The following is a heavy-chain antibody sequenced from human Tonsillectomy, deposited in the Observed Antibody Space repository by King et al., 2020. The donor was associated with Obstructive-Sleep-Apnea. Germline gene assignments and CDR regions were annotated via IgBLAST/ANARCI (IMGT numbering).Heavy chain of an antibody. CDR1: GFTFSRYG. D-gene: IGHD2-21*02. CDR2: IRYDGANK. Sequence: VQLVESGGGVVQPGGSLRLSCAASGFTFSRYGMHWVRQAPGEGLEWVAFIRYDGANKFYADSVKGRFTISRDISKNTLYLQVNSLRTEDTAIYYCARDWFCSGDCYAEGGDYWGREPWSPSPQ. V-gene: IGHV3-30*02. J-gene: IGHJ4*02. CDR3: ARDWFCSGDCYAEGGDY.